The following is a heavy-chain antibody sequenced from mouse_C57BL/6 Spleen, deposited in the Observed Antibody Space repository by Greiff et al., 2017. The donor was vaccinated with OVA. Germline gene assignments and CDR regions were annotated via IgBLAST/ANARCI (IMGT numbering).Heavy chain of an antibody. D-gene: IGHD1-1*02. Sequence: QLQQPGAELVKPGASVKLSCKASGYTFTSYWMHWVKQRPGQGLEWIGMIHPISGSTNYNEKFKSKATLTVDKSSSTAYMQLSSLTSEDSAVYYCARSRWDWYFDVWGTGTTVTVSS. CDR3: ARSRWDWYFDV. V-gene: IGHV1-64*01. CDR2: IHPISGST. CDR1: GYTFTSYW. J-gene: IGHJ1*03.